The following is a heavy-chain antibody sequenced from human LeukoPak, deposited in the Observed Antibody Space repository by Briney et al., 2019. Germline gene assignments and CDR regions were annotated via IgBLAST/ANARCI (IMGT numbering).Heavy chain of an antibody. J-gene: IGHJ5*02. Sequence: PSETLSLTCAVSGYSISSGYYWGWIRQPPGKGLEWIGSIYHSGSTYYNPSLKSRVTISVDTSKNQFSLKLSSVTAADTAVYYCARDRKGATYYYDSSGYSNWFDIWGQGTLVTVSS. CDR3: ARDRKGATYYYDSSGYSNWFDI. V-gene: IGHV4-38-2*02. CDR2: IYHSGST. D-gene: IGHD3-22*01. CDR1: GYSISSGYY.